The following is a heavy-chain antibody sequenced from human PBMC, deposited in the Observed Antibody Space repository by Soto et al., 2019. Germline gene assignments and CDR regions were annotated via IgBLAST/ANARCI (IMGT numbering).Heavy chain of an antibody. CDR3: ARHDPSGWVGTGYYFDY. V-gene: IGHV3-33*01. CDR2: IWYDGSNT. D-gene: IGHD1-26*01. CDR1: GFFLRDFG. J-gene: IGHJ4*02. Sequence: GGSLRLSCVASGFFLRDFGMHWVRQAPGKGLEWVSVIWYDGSNTYQGESVKGRFTMSRDISKNTLYLQMDSLRPEDTAVYYCARHDPSGWVGTGYYFDYWGQGTLVTVSS.